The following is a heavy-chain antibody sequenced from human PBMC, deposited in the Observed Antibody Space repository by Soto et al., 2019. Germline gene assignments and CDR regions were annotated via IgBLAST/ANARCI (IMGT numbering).Heavy chain of an antibody. CDR3: ATESGSTYGYFDH. CDR2: ISNSGST. V-gene: IGHV4-30-4*01. D-gene: IGHD5-18*01. Sequence: NPSETLSLTCTVSGGSVTSDEDYWTWIRQSPGKGLEWIGYISNSGSTGYNPSLKTRLSMSVDRSKNQFTLRLTSVTAADTAAYFCATESGSTYGYFDHWGQGTQVTVSS. CDR1: GGSVTSDEDY. J-gene: IGHJ4*02.